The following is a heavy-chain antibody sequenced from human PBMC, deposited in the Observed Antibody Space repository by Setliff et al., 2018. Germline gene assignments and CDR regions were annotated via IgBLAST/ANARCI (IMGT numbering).Heavy chain of an antibody. CDR3: ASSPNWGFWFDP. CDR2: IYYSGST. Sequence: SETLSLTCAVSGGSISTDPYFWTWIRQHPVKGLEWIGYIYYSGSTYYNPSLKSRVTISVDTSKNQFSLKLSSVTAADTAVYYCASSPNWGFWFDPWGQGTLVTVSS. D-gene: IGHD7-27*01. CDR1: GGSISTDPYF. V-gene: IGHV4-31*11. J-gene: IGHJ5*02.